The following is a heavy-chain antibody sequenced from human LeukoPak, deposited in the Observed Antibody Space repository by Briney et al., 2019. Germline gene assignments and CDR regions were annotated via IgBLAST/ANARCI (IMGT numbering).Heavy chain of an antibody. Sequence: GGSLRLSCAASGFTFSSYEMNWVRQAPGKGLEWVSYISSSGSTIYYADSVKGRFTISRDNAKNSLYLQMNSLRAEDTALYYCARGVVGRGFGDLYYYYMDVWGKGTTVTVSS. V-gene: IGHV3-48*03. CDR1: GFTFSSYE. J-gene: IGHJ6*03. D-gene: IGHD2-15*01. CDR3: ARGVVGRGFGDLYYYYMDV. CDR2: ISSSGSTI.